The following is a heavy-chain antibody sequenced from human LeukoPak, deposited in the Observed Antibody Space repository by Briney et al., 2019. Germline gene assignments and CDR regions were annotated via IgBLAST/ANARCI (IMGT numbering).Heavy chain of an antibody. CDR3: AKILNPHAFDI. V-gene: IGHV3-43*02. CDR2: VTANGGGT. Sequence: PGGSLRLSCAASGFTFSSYAMSWVRQAPGKGPEWVSYVTANGGGTYYADSVKGRFVISRDNSKNSLYLQMNILRPEDTALYYCAKILNPHAFDIWGQGTMVTVSS. CDR1: GFTFSSYA. D-gene: IGHD1-14*01. J-gene: IGHJ3*02.